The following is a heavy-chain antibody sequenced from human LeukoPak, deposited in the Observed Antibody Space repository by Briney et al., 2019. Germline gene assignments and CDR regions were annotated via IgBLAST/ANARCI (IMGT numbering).Heavy chain of an antibody. Sequence: GGSLILSCEASGFTFSSKSMNWVRQAPGKGLEWVSSISPTSSYIYYADSVKGRFTISRDNAKNSLYLQMNSLRAEDTAVYYCAISTYTGSISHYDYWGQGTLVTVSS. D-gene: IGHD2-2*01. CDR3: AISTYTGSISHYDY. V-gene: IGHV3-21*01. CDR1: GFTFSSKS. J-gene: IGHJ4*02. CDR2: ISPTSSYI.